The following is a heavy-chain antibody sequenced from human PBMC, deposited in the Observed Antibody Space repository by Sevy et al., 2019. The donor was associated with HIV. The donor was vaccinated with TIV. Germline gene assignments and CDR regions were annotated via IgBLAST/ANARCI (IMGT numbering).Heavy chain of an antibody. V-gene: IGHV4-34*01. J-gene: IGHJ4*02. CDR2: IDHSERS. CDR1: GESFSNYY. D-gene: IGHD4-17*01. CDR3: ARGPKPLRSDYGDYRGVGYYFDS. Sequence: SETLSLTCAVYGESFSNYYWSWIRLSPGKGLESIGEIDHSERSDYNPSLKSRVTMSVDTSKNQFSLKLTSVTAADTAVYYCARGPKPLRSDYGDYRGVGYYFDSWGQGTLATVSS.